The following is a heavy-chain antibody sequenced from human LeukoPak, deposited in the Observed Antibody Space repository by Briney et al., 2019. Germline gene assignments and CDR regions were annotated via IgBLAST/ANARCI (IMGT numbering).Heavy chain of an antibody. J-gene: IGHJ4*02. CDR3: AREGMVRGVDY. D-gene: IGHD3-10*01. CDR1: GGSISSYY. V-gene: IGHV4-59*01. Sequence: SETPSLTCTVSGGSISSYYWSWIRQPPGKGLEWIGYIYYSGSTNYNPSLKSRVTISVDTSKNQFSLKLSSATAADTAVYYCAREGMVRGVDYWGQGTLVTVSS. CDR2: IYYSGST.